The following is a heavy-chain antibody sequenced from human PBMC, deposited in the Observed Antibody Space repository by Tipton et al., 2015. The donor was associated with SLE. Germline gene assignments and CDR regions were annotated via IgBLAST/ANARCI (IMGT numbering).Heavy chain of an antibody. Sequence: TLSLTCAVSGYSISSGYYWGWIRQPPGKGLEWIGSIYHSGSTYYNPSLKGRVTISVDTSKNQFSLKLSSVTAADTAVYYCARDLWLYYYDSTEAFDYWGQGTLVTVSS. CDR1: GYSISSGYY. V-gene: IGHV4-38-2*02. D-gene: IGHD3-22*01. CDR3: ARDLWLYYYDSTEAFDY. J-gene: IGHJ4*02. CDR2: IYHSGST.